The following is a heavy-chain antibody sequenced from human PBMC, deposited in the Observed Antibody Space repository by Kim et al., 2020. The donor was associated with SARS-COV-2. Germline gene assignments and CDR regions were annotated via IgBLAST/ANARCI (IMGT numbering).Heavy chain of an antibody. CDR3: ARSDLRPIRYYDWAEGYYFDY. Sequence: SETLSLTCTVSGYSISSGHYWGWIRQPPGKGLQWIGSINHSGNTYYNVSLKSRVTMSVDTSKNQFSLNLSSVTAADTAVYFCARSDLRPIRYYDWAEGYYFDYWGQGTLVTISS. CDR2: INHSGNT. J-gene: IGHJ4*02. CDR1: GYSISSGHY. V-gene: IGHV4-38-2*02. D-gene: IGHD3-9*01.